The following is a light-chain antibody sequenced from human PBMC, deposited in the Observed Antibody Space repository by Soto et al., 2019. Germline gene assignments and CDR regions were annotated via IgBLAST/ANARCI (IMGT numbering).Light chain of an antibody. CDR3: AAWDDRVSGYV. Sequence: QSVLTQPPSASGTPGQRVTISCSGSSSNIGSNYVYWYQQLPGTAPKLLIYRNKQRPSGVPDRFSGSKSGTSASLAISGLRSEDEADYYCAAWDDRVSGYVFGTGTKVPVL. J-gene: IGLJ1*01. CDR1: SSNIGSNY. CDR2: RNK. V-gene: IGLV1-47*01.